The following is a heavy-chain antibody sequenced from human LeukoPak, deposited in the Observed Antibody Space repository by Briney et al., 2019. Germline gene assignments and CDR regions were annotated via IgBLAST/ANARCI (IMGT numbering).Heavy chain of an antibody. D-gene: IGHD6-19*01. V-gene: IGHV3-30*04. J-gene: IGHJ3*02. Sequence: PGRSLRLSCAASGFTFSIYTLHWVRQAPGKGLEWVAIISYDGSNKYYADSVKGRFTISRDNSKNTLYLQMNSLRAEDTAVYYCARDQARVAGWYSDDDAFDIWGQGTMVTVSS. CDR3: ARDQARVAGWYSDDDAFDI. CDR2: ISYDGSNK. CDR1: GFTFSIYT.